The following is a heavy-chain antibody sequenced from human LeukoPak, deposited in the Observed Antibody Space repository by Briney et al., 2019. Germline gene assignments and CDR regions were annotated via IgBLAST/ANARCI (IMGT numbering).Heavy chain of an antibody. CDR3: ARVRRATDY. CDR1: GFTFSNYW. Sequence: GGSLRLSCAASGFTFSNYWMTWVRQAPGKGLEWVANIKQDGSDKYYVDSVKGRFTISRDNAKNSLYLQINSLRAEDTVVYYCARVRRATDYWGQGTLVTVSS. CDR2: IKQDGSDK. V-gene: IGHV3-7*01. J-gene: IGHJ4*02.